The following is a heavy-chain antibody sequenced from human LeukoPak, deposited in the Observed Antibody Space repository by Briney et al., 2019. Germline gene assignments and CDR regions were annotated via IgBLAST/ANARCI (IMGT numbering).Heavy chain of an antibody. CDR2: ISSSSSYI. J-gene: IGHJ4*02. D-gene: IGHD3-22*01. CDR1: GFTFSSYS. Sequence: GGSLRLSCAASGFTFSSYSMNWVRQAPGKGLEWVSSISSSSSYIHYADSVKGRFTISRDNAKNSLYLQMNSLRAEDTAVYYCARESYDSSGYYFGRNWGQGTLVTVSS. CDR3: ARESYDSSGYYFGRN. V-gene: IGHV3-21*01.